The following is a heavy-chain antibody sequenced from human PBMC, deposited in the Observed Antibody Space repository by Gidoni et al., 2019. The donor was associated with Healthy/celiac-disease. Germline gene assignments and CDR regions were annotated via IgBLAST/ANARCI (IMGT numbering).Heavy chain of an antibody. CDR1: GGTFSSYA. D-gene: IGHD2-15*01. CDR2: IIPSLGIA. V-gene: IGHV1-69*09. J-gene: IGHJ4*02. Sequence: QVQLVQSGAEVKKPGSSVKVSCKASGGTFSSYAISWVRQAPGQGLEWMGRIIPSLGIANYAQKFQGRVTITADKSTSTAYMELSSLRSEDTAVYYCARVACSGGSCYSHYFDYWGQGTLVTVSS. CDR3: ARVACSGGSCYSHYFDY.